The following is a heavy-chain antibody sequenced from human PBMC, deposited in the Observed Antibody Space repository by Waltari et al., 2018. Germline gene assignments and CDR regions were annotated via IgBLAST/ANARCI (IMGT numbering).Heavy chain of an antibody. J-gene: IGHJ3*02. D-gene: IGHD3-16*01. CDR3: ARVEGAAGLDI. V-gene: IGHV1-3*01. CDR1: GYTFTSYA. CDR2: INAGNGNT. Sequence: QVQLVQSGAEVKKPGASVKVSCKAYGYTFTSYAMHWVRQAPGQRLEWMGCINAGNGNTKYSQKFQGRVTITRDTSASTAYMELSSLRSEDTAVYYCARVEGAAGLDIWGQGTMVTVSS.